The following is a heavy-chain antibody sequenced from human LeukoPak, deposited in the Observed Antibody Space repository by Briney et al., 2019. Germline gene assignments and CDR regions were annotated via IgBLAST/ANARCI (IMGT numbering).Heavy chain of an antibody. V-gene: IGHV5-51*01. CDR1: GYSFTSYW. CDR3: VRSLTVTTAWYFDL. CDR2: IYPGDSDT. D-gene: IGHD4-17*01. Sequence: GESLKISCKGSGYSFTSYWIGWVRQMPGKGLEWMGIIYPGDSDTRYSPSFQGQVTISADKSISTAYLQWSSLKASDTAMYYCVRSLTVTTAWYFDLWGRGTLVIVSS. J-gene: IGHJ2*01.